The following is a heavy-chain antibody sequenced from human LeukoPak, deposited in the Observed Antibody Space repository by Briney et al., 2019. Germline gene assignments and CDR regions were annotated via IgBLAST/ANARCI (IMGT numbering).Heavy chain of an antibody. J-gene: IGHJ4*02. CDR3: ARHYLGGNYPDYFNH. D-gene: IGHD1-26*01. CDR1: GGSISSGGYS. Sequence: SETLSLTCGVSGGSISSGGYSWSWIRQPPGKGLEWIGYIYHSGSTYYNPSLKSRVTISVDRSKNQFSLKLSSVTAADTAVYYCARHYLGGNYPDYFNHWGQGTLVTVSS. V-gene: IGHV4-30-2*01. CDR2: IYHSGST.